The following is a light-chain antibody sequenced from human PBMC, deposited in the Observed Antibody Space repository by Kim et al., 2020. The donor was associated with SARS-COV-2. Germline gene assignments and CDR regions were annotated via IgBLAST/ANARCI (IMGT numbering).Light chain of an antibody. CDR2: GAT. V-gene: IGKV3-15*01. CDR3: QHYDNWPPELT. Sequence: PGERATLSCRASQSVTNKIVWYQQKPGQAPRLLISGATTRVTGIPDRFSGSGSGTQFTLTISSLQSEDFAVYYCQHYDNWPPELTFGGGTKVDIK. J-gene: IGKJ4*01. CDR1: QSVTNK.